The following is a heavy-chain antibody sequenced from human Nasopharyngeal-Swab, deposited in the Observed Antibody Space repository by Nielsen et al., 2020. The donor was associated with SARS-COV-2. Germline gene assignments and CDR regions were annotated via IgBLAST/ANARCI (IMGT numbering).Heavy chain of an antibody. D-gene: IGHD6-19*01. V-gene: IGHV3-9*01. CDR1: GFTFDDYA. J-gene: IGHJ6*03. CDR3: AKDTRRSSGWYGGSYYYYYMDV. CDR2: ISWNSGSI. Sequence: SLKISCAASGFTFDDYAMHWVRHAPGKGLEWVSGISWNSGSIGYADSVKGRFTISRDNAKNSLYLQMNSLRAEDTALYYCAKDTRRSSGWYGGSYYYYYMDVWGKGTTVTVSS.